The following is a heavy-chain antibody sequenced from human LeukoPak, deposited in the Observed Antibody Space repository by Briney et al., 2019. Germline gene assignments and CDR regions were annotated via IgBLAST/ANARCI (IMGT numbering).Heavy chain of an antibody. V-gene: IGHV3-30*18. D-gene: IGHD6-13*01. CDR1: GFTFSSYG. CDR3: AKDRSSSWSLDY. CDR2: ISYDGSNK. J-gene: IGHJ4*02. Sequence: PGGSLRLSCEASGFTFSSYGMHWVRQAPGKGLEWVAVISYDGSNKYYADSVKGRFTISRDNSKNTLYLQMNSLRAEDTAVYYCAKDRSSSWSLDYWGQGTLVTVSS.